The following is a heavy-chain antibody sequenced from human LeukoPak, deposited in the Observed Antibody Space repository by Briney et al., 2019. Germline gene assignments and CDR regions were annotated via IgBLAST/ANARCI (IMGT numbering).Heavy chain of an antibody. Sequence: VASVKVSCKASGGTFSSYAISWVRQAPGQGLEWMGGIIPIFGTANYAQKFQGRVTITAGESTSTAYMELSSLRSEDTAVYYCAREYPRDAFDIWGQGTMVTVSS. J-gene: IGHJ3*02. D-gene: IGHD2-2*01. CDR1: GGTFSSYA. CDR2: IIPIFGTA. CDR3: AREYPRDAFDI. V-gene: IGHV1-69*13.